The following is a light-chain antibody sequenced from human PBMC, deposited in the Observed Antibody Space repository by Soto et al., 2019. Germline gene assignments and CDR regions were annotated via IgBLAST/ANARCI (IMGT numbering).Light chain of an antibody. CDR1: ETVATN. Sequence: VMTQSPATLSVSPGEGVTLSCWASETVATNLAWYQQKPGQAPRLLISGASTRAAGISDRFRGSGSGTEFTLTISSLRSEDSAIYYCQQYFEWPPMTFGQGTKVDI. CDR3: QQYFEWPPMT. J-gene: IGKJ1*01. CDR2: GAS. V-gene: IGKV3-15*01.